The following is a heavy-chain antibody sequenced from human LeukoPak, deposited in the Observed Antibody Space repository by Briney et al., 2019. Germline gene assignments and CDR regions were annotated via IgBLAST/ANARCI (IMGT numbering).Heavy chain of an antibody. D-gene: IGHD3-22*01. CDR3: AREPDYSDSRGYRNLFDY. V-gene: IGHV3-23*01. CDR2: ISGSGGST. CDR1: GFTFSSYA. J-gene: IGHJ4*02. Sequence: GGSLRLSCAASGFTFSSYAMSWVRQAPGKGLEWASAISGSGGSTYYADSVKGRFTISRDNSKNTLYLQMNSLRAEDTAVYYCAREPDYSDSRGYRNLFDYWGQGTLVTVSS.